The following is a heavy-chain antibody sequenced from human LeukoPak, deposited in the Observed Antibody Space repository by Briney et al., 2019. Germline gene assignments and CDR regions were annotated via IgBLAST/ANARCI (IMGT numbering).Heavy chain of an antibody. V-gene: IGHV5-51*01. CDR3: ARLVTGVGNWFEP. CDR2: IYPGDSDA. D-gene: IGHD1-26*01. Sequence: GECLKISCKGSRYSFTSYWIVWVRQMPGKGLEWMGIIYPGDSDARYSPSFQGQVTLSADKSISTAYLQWSSLKASDTAMYYCARLVTGVGNWFEPWGQGTLVTVSS. J-gene: IGHJ5*02. CDR1: RYSFTSYW.